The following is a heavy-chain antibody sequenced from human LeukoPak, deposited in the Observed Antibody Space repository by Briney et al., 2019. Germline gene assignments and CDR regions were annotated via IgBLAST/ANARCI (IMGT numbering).Heavy chain of an antibody. CDR3: ARILDSAWGELGY. V-gene: IGHV3-23*01. J-gene: IGHJ4*02. D-gene: IGHD6-19*01. CDR1: GFTFSSFG. CDR2: ISGSGVST. Sequence: GGTLRLSCVASGFTFSSFGMSWVRQAPGKGLEWVSGISGSGVSTYYADSVKGRFTISRDNSKNTLYLQMNSLRAEDTAVYYCARILDSAWGELGYWGQGTLVTVSS.